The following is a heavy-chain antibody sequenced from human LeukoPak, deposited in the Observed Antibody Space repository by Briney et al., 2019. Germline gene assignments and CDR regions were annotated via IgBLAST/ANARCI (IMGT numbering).Heavy chain of an antibody. J-gene: IGHJ4*02. CDR3: ARVGSYGSIDY. Sequence: SETLSLTCAVYGGSFSGYYWSWIRQPPGKGLEWIGEINHSGSTNYNPSLKSRVTISVDTSKNQFSLKLSSVTAADTAVYYCARVGSYGSIDYWGQGTLVTVSS. V-gene: IGHV4-34*01. CDR2: INHSGST. CDR1: GGSFSGYY. D-gene: IGHD1-26*01.